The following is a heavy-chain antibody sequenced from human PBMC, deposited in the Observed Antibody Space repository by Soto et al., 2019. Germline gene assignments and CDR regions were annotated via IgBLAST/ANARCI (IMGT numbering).Heavy chain of an antibody. V-gene: IGHV1-18*01. D-gene: IGHD6-13*01. J-gene: IGHJ4*02. CDR3: ARGGYSSTYFDF. CDR1: GYTFINYG. CDR2: ISAYNDNT. Sequence: QVQLVQSGGEVKKPGASVKVSCKASGYTFINYGISWVRQAPGEGLEWMGWISAYNDNTDYAQKLQGRVTMTTDTSTSTAYLELRSLRSDDTAVYYCARGGYSSTYFDFWGQGTLLTVSS.